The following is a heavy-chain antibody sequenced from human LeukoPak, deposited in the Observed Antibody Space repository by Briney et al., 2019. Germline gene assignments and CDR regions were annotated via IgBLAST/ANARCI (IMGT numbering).Heavy chain of an antibody. CDR2: IYHSGST. J-gene: IGHJ4*02. D-gene: IGHD3-10*01. V-gene: IGHV4-38-2*02. Sequence: SETLSLTCTVSGYSISSGYYWGWIRQPPGKGLEWIGSIYHSGSTYYNPSLKSRVTISVDTSKNQFSLKLSFVTAADTAVYYCARGITMVRGVFDYWGQGTLVTVSS. CDR3: ARGITMVRGVFDY. CDR1: GYSISSGYY.